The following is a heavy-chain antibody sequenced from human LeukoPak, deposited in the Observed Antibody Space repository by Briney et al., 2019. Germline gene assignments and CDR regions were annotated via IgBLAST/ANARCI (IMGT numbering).Heavy chain of an antibody. Sequence: GGSVRLSCAASGFSFSSYAVSWARQAPGRGLEWVSGISDGGSRTYYADSVKGRFTISRDDSKNTLYLQMNSLRAEDTAVYYCAKVQLGIGVDYWGKGTMGSVSS. CDR3: AKVQLGIGVDY. CDR2: ISDGGSRT. D-gene: IGHD7-27*01. J-gene: IGHJ4*02. V-gene: IGHV3-23*01. CDR1: GFSFSSYA.